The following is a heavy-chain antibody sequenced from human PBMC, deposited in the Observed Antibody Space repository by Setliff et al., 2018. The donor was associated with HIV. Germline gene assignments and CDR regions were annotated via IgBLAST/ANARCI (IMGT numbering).Heavy chain of an antibody. D-gene: IGHD6-13*01. CDR2: ISSGASHI. J-gene: IGHJ3*02. V-gene: IGHV3-21*01. Sequence: PGGSLRLSCAASGFIFSSHSMNWVRQAPGKGLEWVSSISSGASHIYYADSIKGRFTISRDNGKNSLYLQMNSLRAEDTAVYYCARKRYSSSWNERRAFDIWGQGTMVTVSS. CDR1: GFIFSSHS. CDR3: ARKRYSSSWNERRAFDI.